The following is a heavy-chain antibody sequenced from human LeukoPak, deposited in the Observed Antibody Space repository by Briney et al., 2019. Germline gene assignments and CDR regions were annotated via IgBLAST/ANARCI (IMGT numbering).Heavy chain of an antibody. CDR1: GFTFSTYG. CDR2: ISASGGNT. J-gene: IGHJ4*02. D-gene: IGHD3-22*01. CDR3: AKFQANYYDSSGYGCFDY. Sequence: GGSLRLSCAASGFTFSTYGMSWVRQAPGKGLEWVSGISASGGNTYFADSVKGRFTISRDNSKNTMYLQMNSLRAEDTAVYYCAKFQANYYDSSGYGCFDYWGQGTLVTVSS. V-gene: IGHV3-23*01.